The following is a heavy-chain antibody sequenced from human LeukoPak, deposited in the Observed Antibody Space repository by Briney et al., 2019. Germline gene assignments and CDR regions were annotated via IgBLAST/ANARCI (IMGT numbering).Heavy chain of an antibody. Sequence: SETLPLTCTVSGGSISSYYWSWIRQPPGKGLEWIGYIYYSGSTNYNPSLKSRVTISVDTSKNQFSLKLSSVTAADTAVYYCAKGAGPPWFDPWGQGTLVTVSS. V-gene: IGHV4-59*01. J-gene: IGHJ5*02. CDR2: IYYSGST. CDR1: GGSISSYY. CDR3: AKGAGPPWFDP. D-gene: IGHD6-19*01.